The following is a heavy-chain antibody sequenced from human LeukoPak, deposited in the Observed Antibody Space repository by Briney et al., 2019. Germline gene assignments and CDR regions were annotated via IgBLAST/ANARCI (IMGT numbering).Heavy chain of an antibody. CDR3: ARSGGRSDY. D-gene: IGHD3-10*01. V-gene: IGHV1-18*04. Sequence: SVKVSCKASRYTFTGYYMHWLRQAPEQGRELMGWINAYNGNTNYAQKLQGTVTMTTDTSTSTAYMELRSLRSDDTAVYYCARSGGRSDYWGQGTLVTVSS. CDR2: INAYNGNT. J-gene: IGHJ4*02. CDR1: RYTFTGYY.